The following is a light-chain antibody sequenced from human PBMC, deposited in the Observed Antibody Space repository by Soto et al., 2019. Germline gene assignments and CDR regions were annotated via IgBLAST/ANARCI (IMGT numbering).Light chain of an antibody. J-gene: IGKJ4*01. CDR2: AAS. V-gene: IGKV1-17*01. CDR3: QQLNSYPLT. Sequence: IQMTQSPSSLSASLGDRVTITCRSSQDIRNDVVWYQQKPGKAPKLLIYAASTLQSGVPSRFSGSGSGTDFTLTISSLQPEDFATYYCQQLNSYPLTFGGGTKVDIK. CDR1: QDIRND.